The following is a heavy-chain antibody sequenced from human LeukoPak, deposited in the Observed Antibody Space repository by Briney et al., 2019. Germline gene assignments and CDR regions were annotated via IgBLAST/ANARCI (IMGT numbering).Heavy chain of an antibody. CDR3: ARDSKLTGTSFDS. CDR1: GRMFTDYY. J-gene: IGHJ4*02. V-gene: IGHV1-2*02. Sequence: GASVKVSCKASGRMFTDYYIHWVRQAPGQGLEWMGWMNVDSGATKYAQKFQGRLTMTRDTPISTAFMDLTRLTSDDTAVYYCARDSKLTGTSFDSWGPGTLVTVSS. D-gene: IGHD3-9*01. CDR2: MNVDSGAT.